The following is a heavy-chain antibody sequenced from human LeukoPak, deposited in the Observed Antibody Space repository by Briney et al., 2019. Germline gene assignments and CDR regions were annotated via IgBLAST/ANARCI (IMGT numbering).Heavy chain of an antibody. V-gene: IGHV1-69*13. CDR3: ARDLAVAGTGDY. CDR1: GYTFTSYD. D-gene: IGHD6-19*01. J-gene: IGHJ4*02. Sequence: SVKVSCKASGYTFTSYDISWVRQAPGQGLEWMGGIIPIFGTANYAQKFQGRVTITADESTSTAYMELSSLRSEDTAVYYCARDLAVAGTGDYWGQGTLVTVSS. CDR2: IIPIFGTA.